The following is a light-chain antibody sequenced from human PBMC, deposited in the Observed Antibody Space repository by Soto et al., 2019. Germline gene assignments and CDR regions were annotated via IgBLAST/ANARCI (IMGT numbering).Light chain of an antibody. CDR3: QQYAGSPWT. CDR1: QSISSNF. CDR2: DTS. Sequence: MVLAQSPGTLSLSPGEEATLSCRASQSISSNFLAWYQQKRGQAPRLLIYDTSSRATGIPDRFSGSGSGTDFTLTISRLEPEDFAVYYCQQYAGSPWTFGQGTKVDIK. V-gene: IGKV3-20*01. J-gene: IGKJ1*01.